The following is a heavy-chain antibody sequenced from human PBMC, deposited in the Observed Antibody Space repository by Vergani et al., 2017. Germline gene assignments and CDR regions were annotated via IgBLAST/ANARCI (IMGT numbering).Heavy chain of an antibody. D-gene: IGHD2-2*01. Sequence: EVQLVESGGGLVQPGGSLRLSCAASGFTFSSYWMSWVRQAPGKGLEWVANIKQDGSEKYYVDSVKGRFTISRDNAKNSLYLQMNSLRAEDTAVYYCARDRIRVVVPAATRGRNWFDPWGQGTLVTVSS. V-gene: IGHV3-7*01. CDR2: IKQDGSEK. CDR1: GFTFSSYW. CDR3: ARDRIRVVVPAATRGRNWFDP. J-gene: IGHJ5*02.